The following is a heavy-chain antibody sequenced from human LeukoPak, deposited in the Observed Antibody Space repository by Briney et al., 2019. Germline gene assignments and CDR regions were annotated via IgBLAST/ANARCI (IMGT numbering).Heavy chain of an antibody. V-gene: IGHV3-74*01. J-gene: IGHJ4*02. CDR2: ITTDESAT. D-gene: IGHD6-19*01. Sequence: PGGSLRLSCEASGFSFSHYWMHWVRQAPGKGLVWVSRITTDESATVYADSVRGRFTISRDNAKNTLYLQMNSLRAEDTAVYYCAKTEPGITVAGTFDYWGQGALVTVSS. CDR3: AKTEPGITVAGTFDY. CDR1: GFSFSHYW.